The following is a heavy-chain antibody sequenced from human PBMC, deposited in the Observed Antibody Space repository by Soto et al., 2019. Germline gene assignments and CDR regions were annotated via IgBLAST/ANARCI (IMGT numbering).Heavy chain of an antibody. CDR2: IIPIFGTA. J-gene: IGHJ4*02. CDR3: AARLRSPLR. CDR1: GYTFTSYY. Sequence: SVKVSCKASGYTFTSYYMYWVRQAPGQGLEWMGIIIPIFGTANYAQKFQGRVTITADESTSTAYMELSSLRSEDTAVYYCAARLRSPLRWGQGTLVTVSS. D-gene: IGHD4-17*01. V-gene: IGHV1-69*13.